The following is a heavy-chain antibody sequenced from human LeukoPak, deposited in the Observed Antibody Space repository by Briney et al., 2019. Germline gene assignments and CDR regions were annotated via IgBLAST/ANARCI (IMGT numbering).Heavy chain of an antibody. CDR1: GGSFSGYY. V-gene: IGHV4-34*01. Sequence: SETLSLTCAVYGGSFSGYYWSWIRQPPVKVLEWIGEINHSGSTNYNPSLKSRVTISVDTSKNQFSLKLSSVTAADTAVYYCAGDSNSSHFDYWGQGTLVTVSS. CDR2: INHSGST. J-gene: IGHJ4*02. CDR3: AGDSNSSHFDY. D-gene: IGHD4-11*01.